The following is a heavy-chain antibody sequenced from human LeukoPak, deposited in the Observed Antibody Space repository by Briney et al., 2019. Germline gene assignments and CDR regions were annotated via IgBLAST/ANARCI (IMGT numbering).Heavy chain of an antibody. Sequence: PGGSLRLSCAASGFTVSSNYMSWVRQAPGKGLEWVSVIYSGGSTYYADSVKGRFTISRDNSKNTLYLQMNSLRAEDTAVYYCAKDRDRTYYYYYMDIWGKGTTVTISS. CDR1: GFTVSSNY. J-gene: IGHJ6*03. CDR3: AKDRDRTYYYYYMDI. D-gene: IGHD3-10*01. V-gene: IGHV3-53*05. CDR2: IYSGGST.